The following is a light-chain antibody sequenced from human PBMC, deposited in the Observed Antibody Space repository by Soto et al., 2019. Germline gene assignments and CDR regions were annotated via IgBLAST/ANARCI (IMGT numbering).Light chain of an antibody. Sequence: IVMTQSPATLSVSPAERATLSCRASQSIDRKLAWYQQRPGQAPRLLIYGASTRATGIPARFSGSGSGTEFTLTISGLQSEEFGVFYCQQYHSWRTFGQGTNVEIK. CDR2: GAS. CDR3: QQYHSWRT. CDR1: QSIDRK. J-gene: IGKJ1*01. V-gene: IGKV3-15*01.